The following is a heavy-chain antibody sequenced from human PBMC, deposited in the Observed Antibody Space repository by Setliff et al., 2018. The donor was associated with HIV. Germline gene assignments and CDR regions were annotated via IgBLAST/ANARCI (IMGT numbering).Heavy chain of an antibody. Sequence: SETLSLTCTVSGASTSSNTYSWVWIRQPPGKGLEWIGSIYHSGSTYYNPSLKSRVTISVDASKNQFSLKLSSVTAADTAVYYCARHVRGYDDSSGPYYFDYWGQGTLVTVSS. CDR2: IYHSGST. CDR1: GASTSSNTYS. CDR3: ARHVRGYDDSSGPYYFDY. V-gene: IGHV4-39*01. J-gene: IGHJ4*02. D-gene: IGHD3-22*01.